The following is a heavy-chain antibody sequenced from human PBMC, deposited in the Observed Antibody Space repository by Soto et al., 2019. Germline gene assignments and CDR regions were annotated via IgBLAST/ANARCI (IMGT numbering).Heavy chain of an antibody. V-gene: IGHV5-10-1*01. Sequence: GESLKISCKGSGYSFIIYWISWVRQMPGKGLEWMGRIDPSDSYTNYSPSFQGHVTISADKSISTAYLQWSSLKASDTAMYYCARLPYXDFWSGYAPSYYYGMDVWGQGTTVTVSS. D-gene: IGHD3-3*01. CDR1: GYSFIIYW. J-gene: IGHJ6*02. CDR3: ARLPYXDFWSGYAPSYYYGMDV. CDR2: IDPSDSYT.